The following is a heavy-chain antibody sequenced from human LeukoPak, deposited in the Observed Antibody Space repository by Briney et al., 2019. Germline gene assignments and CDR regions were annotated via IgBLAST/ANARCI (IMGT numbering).Heavy chain of an antibody. CDR3: ARRAYSAAYWKHFDY. Sequence: SETLSLTCTVSGGSISSYYWSWIRQPPGKGLEWIGEINHSGSTNYNPSLKSRVTISVDTSKNQFSLKLNSVTAADTAVHFCARRAYSAAYWKHFDYWGQGTLVTVSS. J-gene: IGHJ4*02. D-gene: IGHD1-1*01. CDR1: GGSISSYY. CDR2: INHSGST. V-gene: IGHV4-34*01.